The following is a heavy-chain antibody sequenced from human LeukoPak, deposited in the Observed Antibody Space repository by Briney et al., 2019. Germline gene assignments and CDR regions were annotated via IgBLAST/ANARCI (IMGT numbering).Heavy chain of an antibody. Sequence: ASVKVSCKASGYTFTSYYMHWVRQAPGQGLEWMGWINPNSGGTNYAQKFQGWVTMTRDTSISTAYMELSRLRSDDTAVYYCARATGDGYNYGDAFDIWGQGTMVTVSS. D-gene: IGHD5-24*01. V-gene: IGHV1-2*04. J-gene: IGHJ3*02. CDR2: INPNSGGT. CDR3: ARATGDGYNYGDAFDI. CDR1: GYTFTSYY.